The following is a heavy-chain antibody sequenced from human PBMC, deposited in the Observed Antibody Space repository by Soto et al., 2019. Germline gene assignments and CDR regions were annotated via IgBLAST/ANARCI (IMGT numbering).Heavy chain of an antibody. CDR1: GFTFSSYS. J-gene: IGHJ3*02. Sequence: GGSLRLSCAASGFTFSSYSMNWVRQAPGKGLEWVSYISSSSSTIYYADSVKGRFTISRDNAKNSLYLQMNSLRAEDTAVYYCARDPNVVVPAGGAFDIWGQGTMVTVSS. CDR3: ARDPNVVVPAGGAFDI. D-gene: IGHD2-2*01. CDR2: ISSSSSTI. V-gene: IGHV3-48*01.